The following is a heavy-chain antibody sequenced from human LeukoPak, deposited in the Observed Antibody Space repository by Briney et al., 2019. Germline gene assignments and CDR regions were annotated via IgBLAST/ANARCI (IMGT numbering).Heavy chain of an antibody. Sequence: GGSLRLSCAGSGFTFSSYSMKWIRQAPGKGLEWVSSISSSSMYIYYADSVKGRFTISRDNAKKSLYLQMNSLRAEDTAVYYCARDCSGGGCYPGQFYFDYWGQGTLVTVSS. V-gene: IGHV3-21*01. CDR3: ARDCSGGGCYPGQFYFDY. J-gene: IGHJ4*02. CDR2: ISSSSMYI. D-gene: IGHD2-15*01. CDR1: GFTFSSYS.